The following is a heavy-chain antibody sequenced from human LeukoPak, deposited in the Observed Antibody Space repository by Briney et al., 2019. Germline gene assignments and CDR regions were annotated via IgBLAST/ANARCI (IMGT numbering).Heavy chain of an antibody. Sequence: ASVKVSCKASGYTFTGYYMHWVRQAPGQGLEWMGWINPNSGGTNYAQKFQGRVTMTRDTSISTAYMELSRLRSDDTAVYYCARAFWTRINYDILTGYRRGENSLDYWGQGTLVTVSS. D-gene: IGHD3-9*01. J-gene: IGHJ4*02. CDR2: INPNSGGT. CDR3: ARAFWTRINYDILTGYRRGENSLDY. V-gene: IGHV1-2*02. CDR1: GYTFTGYY.